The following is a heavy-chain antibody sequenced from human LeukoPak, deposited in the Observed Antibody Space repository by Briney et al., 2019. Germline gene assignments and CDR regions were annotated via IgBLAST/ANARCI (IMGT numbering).Heavy chain of an antibody. V-gene: IGHV4-39*01. Sequence: SETLFLTCTVSGGSISSSTYYWGWIRQPPGKGLEWIGSIYYSGSTYYNPSLKSRVTISVDTSKNQFSLKMTSVTAADTAVYYCARHRPDNYFLNYFDYWGQGTLVTVSS. J-gene: IGHJ4*02. CDR3: ARHRPDNYFLNYFDY. CDR2: IYYSGST. D-gene: IGHD2/OR15-2a*01. CDR1: GGSISSSTYY.